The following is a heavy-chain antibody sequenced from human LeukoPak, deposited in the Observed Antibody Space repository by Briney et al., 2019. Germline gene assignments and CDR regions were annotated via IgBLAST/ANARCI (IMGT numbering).Heavy chain of an antibody. CDR3: ARDGLGGFDP. Sequence: SETLSLTCTVSGGSISSHYWSWIRRPPGKGLEWIGHIYYSGSTNNNPSLKSRVTISVDTSKNQFSLKLSSVTAADTAEYYCARDGLGGFDPWGQGTLVTVSS. CDR2: IYYSGST. CDR1: GGSISSHY. D-gene: IGHD6-6*01. J-gene: IGHJ5*02. V-gene: IGHV4-59*11.